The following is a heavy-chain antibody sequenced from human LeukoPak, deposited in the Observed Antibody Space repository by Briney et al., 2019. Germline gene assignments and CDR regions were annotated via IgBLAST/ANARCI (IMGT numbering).Heavy chain of an antibody. CDR3: ARKLYYGDYFDY. CDR1: GGSISSYY. V-gene: IGHV4-59*01. D-gene: IGHD3-3*01. Sequence: SSETLSLTCTVSGGSISSYYWSWIRQPPGKGLEWIGYIYYSGSTNYNPSLKSRVTISVDTSKNQFSLKLSSVTAADTAVYYCARKLYYGDYFDYWGQGTLVTVSS. CDR2: IYYSGST. J-gene: IGHJ4*02.